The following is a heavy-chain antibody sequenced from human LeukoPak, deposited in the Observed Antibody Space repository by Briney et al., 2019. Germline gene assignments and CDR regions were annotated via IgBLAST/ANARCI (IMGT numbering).Heavy chain of an antibody. CDR3: AREENTAAGPGNWFDP. J-gene: IGHJ5*02. CDR2: INPNSGGT. CDR1: GYTFTGYY. D-gene: IGHD6-13*01. V-gene: IGHV1-2*02. Sequence: GASVKVSCKASGYTFTGYYMHWVRQAPGQGLEWMGWINPNSGGTNYAQKFQGRVTVTRDTSISTAYMELSRLRSDDTAVYYCAREENTAAGPGNWFDPWGQGTLVTVSS.